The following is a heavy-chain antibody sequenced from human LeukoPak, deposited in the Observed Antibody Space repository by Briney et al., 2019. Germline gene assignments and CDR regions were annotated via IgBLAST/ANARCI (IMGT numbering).Heavy chain of an antibody. V-gene: IGHV4-31*03. Sequence: SETLSLTCTVSGGSISSGGYYWRWLRHPPGKGLEWRGYNYYSGSTYYTPSLKSRVNISVDTYKNLFSLKLLSVTPADAAVYLCARAAARNFDYWGQGTLVTVSS. D-gene: IGHD6-13*01. CDR3: ARAAARNFDY. J-gene: IGHJ4*02. CDR1: GGSISSGGYY. CDR2: NYYSGST.